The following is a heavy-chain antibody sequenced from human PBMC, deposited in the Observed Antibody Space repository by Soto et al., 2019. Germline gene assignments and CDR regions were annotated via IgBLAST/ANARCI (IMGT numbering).Heavy chain of an antibody. CDR1: GFSLSNTEMG. Sequence: QVTLKGSGPVLVKPTETLTLTCTVSGFSLSNTEMGVNWIRQPPGKAPEWLAHIFSNDEKSYSTSLKSRLTISKEHSKSPVVLMETNMDPVETTPYYCARIWVWSCYDYYIDFWGQGTLVTGFS. V-gene: IGHV2-26*01. CDR3: ARIWVWSCYDYYIDF. CDR2: IFSNDEK. D-gene: IGHD5-12*01. J-gene: IGHJ4*02.